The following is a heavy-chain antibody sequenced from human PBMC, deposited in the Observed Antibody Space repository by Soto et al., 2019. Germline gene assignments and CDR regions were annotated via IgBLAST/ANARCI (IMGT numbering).Heavy chain of an antibody. V-gene: IGHV4-31*03. D-gene: IGHD2-2*01. CDR1: GDSINRGGYY. Sequence: KSSETLSLTCTVSGDSINRGGYYWSWIRQHPXKGLEWIAYIYYAGSTYYSPSLKSRVTISLDTSKNQFSLQLTSVTAADTAVYYCVREPAGSQTFYSGIDVWGQGTTVTVSS. J-gene: IGHJ6*02. CDR2: IYYAGST. CDR3: VREPAGSQTFYSGIDV.